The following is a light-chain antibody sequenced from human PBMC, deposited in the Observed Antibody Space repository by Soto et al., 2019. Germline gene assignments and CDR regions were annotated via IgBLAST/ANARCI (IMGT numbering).Light chain of an antibody. V-gene: IGKV3-20*01. CDR1: QSVSSNY. CDR2: GAS. J-gene: IGKJ3*01. CDR3: QQYSASPRT. Sequence: DIVLTQSPGTLSLSPGERATFSCRASQSVSSNYLAWYQQKPGQAPRLLIYGASSRATGIPDRFSGSGSGTDFTLTISRLEPEDSAVYYCQQYSASPRTFGPGTKVDIK.